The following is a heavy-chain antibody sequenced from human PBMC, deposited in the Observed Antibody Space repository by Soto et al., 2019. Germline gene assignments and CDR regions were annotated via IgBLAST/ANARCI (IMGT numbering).Heavy chain of an antibody. CDR1: GFTFNNYG. CDR3: AKQFGSGSYYNVGSGGQLDH. D-gene: IGHD3-10*01. V-gene: IGHV3-30*18. J-gene: IGHJ4*02. CDR2: ISFDGRNT. Sequence: QVQLVESGGGVVQPGRSLRLSCAASGFTFNNYGMHWVRQAPGKGLEWVVVISFDGRNTYYADSVKGRLTISRDNSKNTRYVQMASLRAEDTAMYYCAKQFGSGSYYNVGSGGQLDHWGQGTLVTVS.